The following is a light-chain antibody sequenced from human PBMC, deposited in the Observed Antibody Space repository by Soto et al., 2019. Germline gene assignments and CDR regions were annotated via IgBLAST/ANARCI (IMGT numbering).Light chain of an antibody. Sequence: QSLLTQPPSASGSPGRSVTISCTGTSSDVGGYNYVSWNQQHPGKAPKLMIYEVNKRPSGVPDRFSGSKSGNTASLTVSGLQAEDEADYYCSSYAGSNNLYVFGTGTKVTVL. V-gene: IGLV2-8*01. J-gene: IGLJ1*01. CDR1: SSDVGGYNY. CDR3: SSYAGSNNLYV. CDR2: EVN.